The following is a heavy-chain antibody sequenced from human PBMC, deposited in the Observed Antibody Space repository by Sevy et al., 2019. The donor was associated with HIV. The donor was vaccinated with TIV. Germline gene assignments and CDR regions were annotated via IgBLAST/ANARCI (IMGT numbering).Heavy chain of an antibody. CDR1: GFPFSSYA. V-gene: IGHV3-30*02. D-gene: IGHD2-21*01. Sequence: GGSLRLSCTASGFPFSSYAIHWIRQAPGKGLEWVAYIQSDGGNQYYGDSVKGRFTISRDNSKNTVYLQMNSLRVEDMAVYYCAKNPYENNAFDIWGQGTMVTVSS. CDR3: AKNPYENNAFDI. CDR2: IQSDGGNQ. J-gene: IGHJ3*02.